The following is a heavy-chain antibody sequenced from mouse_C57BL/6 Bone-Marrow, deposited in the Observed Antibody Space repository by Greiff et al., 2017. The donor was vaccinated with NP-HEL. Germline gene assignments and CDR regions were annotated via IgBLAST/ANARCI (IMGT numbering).Heavy chain of an antibody. Sequence: QVQLQQSGPELVKPGASVKISCKASGYAFSSSWMNWVKQRPGKGLEWIGRIYPGDGDTNYNGKFKGKATLTADKSSSTAYMQLSSLTSEDSAVYFCAREKNYYGSSYGRYAMDYWGQGTSVTVSS. CDR1: GYAFSSSW. D-gene: IGHD1-1*01. J-gene: IGHJ4*01. CDR3: AREKNYYGSSYGRYAMDY. CDR2: IYPGDGDT. V-gene: IGHV1-82*01.